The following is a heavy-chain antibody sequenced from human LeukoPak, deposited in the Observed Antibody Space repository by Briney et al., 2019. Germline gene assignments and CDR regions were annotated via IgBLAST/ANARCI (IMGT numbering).Heavy chain of an antibody. CDR1: GYTFTGYY. J-gene: IGHJ5*01. D-gene: IGHD1-1*01. V-gene: IGHV3-23*01. CDR3: AKAGARGNVNWFDS. CDR2: ISGSGRST. Sequence: SCKASGYTFTGYYMHWVRQAPGKGLEWVSAISGSGRSTYSADSVRGRFTTSRDNSKNILYLQMNNLRGEDTAVYYCAKAGARGNVNWFDSWGQGTLVTVSS.